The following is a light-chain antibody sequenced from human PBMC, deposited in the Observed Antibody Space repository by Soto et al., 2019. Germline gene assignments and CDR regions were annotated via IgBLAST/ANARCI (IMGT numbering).Light chain of an antibody. V-gene: IGKV3-11*01. J-gene: IGKJ5*01. CDR3: QQYNKWPLIT. CDR2: DAS. Sequence: EIVLTQSPATLSLSPGERATLSCRASQSVSRFLDWYQQKPGQAPRLLIYDASNRATGIPARFSGGGSGTDFTLTISSLEPEDFAVYYCQQYNKWPLITFGQGTRLE. CDR1: QSVSRF.